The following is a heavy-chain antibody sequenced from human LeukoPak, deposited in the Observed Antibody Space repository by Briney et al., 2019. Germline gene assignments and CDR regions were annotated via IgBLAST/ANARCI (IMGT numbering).Heavy chain of an antibody. D-gene: IGHD5-12*01. V-gene: IGHV4-59*01. Sequence: SETLSLTCTVSGGSISDYHCNWLRQAPEKGLEWIGYINYSGTTNYNPSLTRRVTISADTSKTQVSLMVRSVTAADTAVYYCATTRGGYWASPLDFWGQGILVTVSS. CDR2: INYSGTT. J-gene: IGHJ4*02. CDR3: ATTRGGYWASPLDF. CDR1: GGSISDYH.